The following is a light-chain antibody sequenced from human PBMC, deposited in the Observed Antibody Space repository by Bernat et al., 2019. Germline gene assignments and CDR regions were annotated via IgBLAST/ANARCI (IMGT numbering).Light chain of an antibody. V-gene: IGLV2-14*03. CDR2: DVS. CDR1: SSDVGGYNY. CDR3: SSYTSSSTLEV. J-gene: IGLJ2*01. Sequence: QSALTQPASVSGSPGQSITISCTGTSSDVGGYNYVSWYQQHPGKAPKLMIYDVSNRPSGVSNRFSGSKSGNTASLVISGLQAEDEADYYCSSYTSSSTLEVFGGGTKLTV.